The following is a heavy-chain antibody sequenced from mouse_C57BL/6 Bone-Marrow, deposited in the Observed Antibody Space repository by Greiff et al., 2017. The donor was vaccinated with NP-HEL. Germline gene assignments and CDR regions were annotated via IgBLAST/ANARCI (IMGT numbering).Heavy chain of an antibody. D-gene: IGHD2-5*01. V-gene: IGHV1-55*01. Sequence: QVQLQQPGAELVKPGASVKMSCKASGYTFTSYWITWVKQRPGQGLEWIGDIYPGSGSTNYNEKFKSKATLTVDTSSSTAYMQLSSLTSEDSAVYYCARTPYYSNYWYFEVWGTGTTVTVSS. J-gene: IGHJ1*03. CDR1: GYTFTSYW. CDR3: ARTPYYSNYWYFEV. CDR2: IYPGSGST.